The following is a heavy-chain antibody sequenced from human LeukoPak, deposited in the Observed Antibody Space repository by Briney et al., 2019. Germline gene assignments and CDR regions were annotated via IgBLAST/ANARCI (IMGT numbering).Heavy chain of an antibody. CDR1: GFTFSSYS. V-gene: IGHV3-21*01. J-gene: IGHJ4*02. Sequence: PGGSLRLSCAASGFTFSSYSMNWVRQAPGKGLEWVSSISSSSSYIYCADSVKGRFTISRDNAKNSLYLQMNSLRAEDTAVYYCARVSIGYYYDSSGYAIDYWGQGTLVTVSS. D-gene: IGHD3-22*01. CDR2: ISSSSSYI. CDR3: ARVSIGYYYDSSGYAIDY.